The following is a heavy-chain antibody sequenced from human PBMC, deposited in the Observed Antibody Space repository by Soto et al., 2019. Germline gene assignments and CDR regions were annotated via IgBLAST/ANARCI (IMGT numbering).Heavy chain of an antibody. CDR2: IYPGDFDT. D-gene: IGHD5-18*01. CDR1: GYNFDTCW. Sequence: GDSLKISCPDSGYNFDTCWIGWVRQMPWKGLEWMGIIYPGDFDTRYSQSFQGHFAMSVDKSINTAYLQWNSLETSDTAMFYCARLLGYSFGHQEFFDYWGQGTPVTASS. V-gene: IGHV5-51*01. J-gene: IGHJ4*02. CDR3: ARLLGYSFGHQEFFDY.